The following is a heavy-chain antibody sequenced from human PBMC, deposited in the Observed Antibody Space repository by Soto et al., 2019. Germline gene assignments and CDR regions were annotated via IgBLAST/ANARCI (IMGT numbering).Heavy chain of an antibody. V-gene: IGHV1-69*01. Sequence: QVQLVQSGAEVKKPGSSVKVSCKASGGTFSSYAISWVRQAPGQGLEWMGGIIPIFGTANYAQKFQGRVTITADEATSTAYMELSSLRSEDTAVYYCARIQRGYSYGTNYYYGMDVWGQGTTVTVSS. J-gene: IGHJ6*02. CDR1: GGTFSSYA. D-gene: IGHD5-18*01. CDR3: ARIQRGYSYGTNYYYGMDV. CDR2: IIPIFGTA.